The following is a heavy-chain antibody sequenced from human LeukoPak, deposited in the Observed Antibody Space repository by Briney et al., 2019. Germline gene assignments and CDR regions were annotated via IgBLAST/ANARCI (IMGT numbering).Heavy chain of an antibody. CDR3: ARNDILNGYSDY. V-gene: IGHV3-21*01. CDR1: TFTFCSYN. D-gene: IGHD3-9*01. Sequence: GGYLRLYCSAYTFTFCSYNMKWLRQAQGMGREWVLYTSSSSSYIYYADSVKGRFTISRDNAKNSLYLQMNSLRAEDAAVYYCARNDILNGYSDYWGQGTLVTVSS. J-gene: IGHJ4*02. CDR2: TSSSSSYI.